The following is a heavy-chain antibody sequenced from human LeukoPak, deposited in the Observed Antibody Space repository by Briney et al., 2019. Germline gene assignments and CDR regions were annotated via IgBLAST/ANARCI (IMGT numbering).Heavy chain of an antibody. Sequence: GGSLRLSCAASGFTFDDYAMHWVRQAPGKGLGWVSGISWNSGSIGYADSVKGRFTISRDNAKNSLYLQMNSLRAEDTALYYCAKGGETNPYYYYYYMDVWGKGTTVTISS. CDR3: AKGGETNPYYYYYYMDV. CDR1: GFTFDDYA. CDR2: ISWNSGSI. J-gene: IGHJ6*03. D-gene: IGHD3-10*01. V-gene: IGHV3-9*01.